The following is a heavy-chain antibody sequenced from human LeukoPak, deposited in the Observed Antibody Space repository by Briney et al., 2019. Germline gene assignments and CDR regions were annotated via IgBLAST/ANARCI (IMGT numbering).Heavy chain of an antibody. J-gene: IGHJ4*02. D-gene: IGHD5-24*01. Sequence: SETLSLTCTVSGGSISSYYWSWIRQPAGKGLEWIGRIYTSGSTNYNPSLKSRVTISVDTSKNQFSLKLSSVTAADTAVYYCARDRDGYNSVYFDYWGQGTLVTVSS. CDR2: IYTSGST. CDR3: ARDRDGYNSVYFDY. V-gene: IGHV4-4*07. CDR1: GGSISSYY.